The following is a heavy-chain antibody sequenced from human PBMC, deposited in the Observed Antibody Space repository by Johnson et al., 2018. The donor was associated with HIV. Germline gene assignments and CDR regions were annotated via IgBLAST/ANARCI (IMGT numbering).Heavy chain of an antibody. V-gene: IGHV3-30*04. Sequence: VQVVESGGGFVKPGGSLRLSCAASGFTFSSYAMHWVRQAPGKGLEWVAVISYDGSNKYYADSVKGRFTISRDNSKNTLYLQMNSLRAEDTALYYCARDLYHDAFDIWGQGTMVTVSS. D-gene: IGHD2-2*01. J-gene: IGHJ3*02. CDR2: ISYDGSNK. CDR1: GFTFSSYA. CDR3: ARDLYHDAFDI.